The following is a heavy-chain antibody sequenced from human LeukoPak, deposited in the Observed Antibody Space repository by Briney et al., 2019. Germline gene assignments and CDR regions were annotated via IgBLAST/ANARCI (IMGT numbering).Heavy chain of an antibody. CDR3: ARSQYQLLHFDY. J-gene: IGHJ4*02. Sequence: PGGSLRLSRAASGFTFSSYGMHWVRQAPGKGLEWVAVIWYDGSNKYYADSVKGRFTISRDNSKNTLYLQMNSLRAEDTAVYYCARSQYQLLHFDYWGQGTLVTVSS. CDR2: IWYDGSNK. V-gene: IGHV3-33*01. CDR1: GFTFSSYG. D-gene: IGHD2-2*01.